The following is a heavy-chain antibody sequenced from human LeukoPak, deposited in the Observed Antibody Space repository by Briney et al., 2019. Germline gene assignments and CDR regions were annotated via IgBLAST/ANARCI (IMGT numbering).Heavy chain of an antibody. CDR2: INDSGST. V-gene: IGHV4-34*01. J-gene: IGHJ4*02. D-gene: IGHD6-13*01. CDR3: ARRTYSSTWYFDY. Sequence: SETLSLTCAVYGGSFSGYYWSWIRQPPGKGLEWIGEINDSGSTNYNPSLKSRVTISVDTSKNQFSLKLNSVTAADTAVYYCARRTYSSTWYFDYWGQGTLVAVSS. CDR1: GGSFSGYY.